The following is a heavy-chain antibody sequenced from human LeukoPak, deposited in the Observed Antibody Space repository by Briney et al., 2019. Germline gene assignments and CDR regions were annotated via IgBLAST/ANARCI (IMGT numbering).Heavy chain of an antibody. J-gene: IGHJ4*02. CDR2: INWNGGST. V-gene: IGHV3-20*04. D-gene: IGHD2-21*02. CDR3: ARPQGSDWTRSFDS. Sequence: GGSLRLSCAASGFTFDDYGMNWVRQAPGKGLEWVSGINWNGGSTRYADSVKGRFTISRDNAKNSLYLQMNSLRAEDTALYYCARPQGSDWTRSFDSWGQGTLVTVSS. CDR1: GFTFDDYG.